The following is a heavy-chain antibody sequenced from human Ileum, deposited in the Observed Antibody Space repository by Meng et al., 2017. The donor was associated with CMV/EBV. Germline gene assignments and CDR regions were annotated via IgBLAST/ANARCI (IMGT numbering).Heavy chain of an antibody. D-gene: IGHD3-10*01. V-gene: IGHV4-4*07. CDR2: IHPTGTT. J-gene: IGHJ5*02. CDR3: ARAAARGVPVDL. Sequence: QVQLQESAPRLLAPAESLSLSCTVTGGSLTSDTCTWIWQPAGKGLEWIGRIHPTGTTDDNPSLRSRVSMSLDKSKNQFSLKLTSVTAADTAVYYCARAAARGVPVDLWGQGTLVTVSS. CDR1: GGSLTSDT.